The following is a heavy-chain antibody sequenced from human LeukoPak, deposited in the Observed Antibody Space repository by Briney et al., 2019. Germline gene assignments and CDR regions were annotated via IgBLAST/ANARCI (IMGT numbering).Heavy chain of an antibody. D-gene: IGHD6-13*01. J-gene: IGHJ5*02. CDR1: GYSIAHGFF. V-gene: IGHV4-38-2*02. CDR3: ARGAAAGRGYNWFDP. Sequence: SETLSLTCTVSGYSIAHGFFWAWIRQPPGGGLEWIGSLYHSGTTYYNTSLKSRISTSVDTSKNQFSLKLSSVTAADTAVYYCARGAAAGRGYNWFDPWGQGTLVTVSS. CDR2: LYHSGTT.